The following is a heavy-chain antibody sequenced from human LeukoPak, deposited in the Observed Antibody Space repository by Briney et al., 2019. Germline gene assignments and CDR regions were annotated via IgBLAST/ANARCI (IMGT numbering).Heavy chain of an antibody. D-gene: IGHD2-21*02. CDR1: GFTFSSYA. CDR2: ISGSGGST. J-gene: IGHJ4*02. V-gene: IGHV3-23*01. Sequence: PGGSLRLSCAASGFTFSSYAMSWVRQAPGKGLEWDSAISGSGGSTYYAGSVKGRFTISRDNSKNTLYLQMNSLRAEDTAVYYCAKGRRYCGGDCYPYFDYWGQGILVTVSS. CDR3: AKGRRYCGGDCYPYFDY.